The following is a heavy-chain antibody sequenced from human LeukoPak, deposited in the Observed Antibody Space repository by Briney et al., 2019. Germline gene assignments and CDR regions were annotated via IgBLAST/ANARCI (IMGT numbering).Heavy chain of an antibody. V-gene: IGHV3-53*01. D-gene: IGHD2-21*02. J-gene: IGHJ4*02. Sequence: GGSLRLSCAPSGLTVSSNYMSWVRQAPGRGLEWVSVIYSGGNTYYADSVKGRFTISRDNSKNTVYLQMNSLRADDTAVYYCTRGGGAYCGSDCHRTFDYWGQGSLVTVS. CDR1: GLTVSSNY. CDR3: TRGGGAYCGSDCHRTFDY. CDR2: IYSGGNT.